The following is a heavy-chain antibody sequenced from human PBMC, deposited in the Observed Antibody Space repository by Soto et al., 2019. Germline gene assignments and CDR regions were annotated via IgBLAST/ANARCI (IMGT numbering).Heavy chain of an antibody. CDR3: ARGEQYSGRIFDY. V-gene: IGHV6-1*01. Sequence: SQTLSLTCAITGDSVSSNSAGWSWVRQSPSRGLEWLGRTYYRSKWYYEYAVSVRGRITINPDTSKNQYSLQLNSVTPEDTAVYFCARGEQYSGRIFDYWGQGTLVTVSS. CDR1: GDSVSSNSAG. CDR2: TYYRSKWYY. J-gene: IGHJ4*01. D-gene: IGHD1-26*01.